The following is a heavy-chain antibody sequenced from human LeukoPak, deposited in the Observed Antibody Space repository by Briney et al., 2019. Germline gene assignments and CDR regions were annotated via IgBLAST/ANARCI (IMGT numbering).Heavy chain of an antibody. CDR2: IYYSGST. J-gene: IGHJ4*02. Sequence: SETLSLTCTVSGGSISSSSYYWGWIRQPPGTGLEWIGSIYYSGSTYYNPSLKSRVTISVDTSKNQFSLKLSSVTAADTAVYYCARSPGSWANLADYWGQGTLVTVSS. V-gene: IGHV4-39*01. CDR3: ARSPGSWANLADY. D-gene: IGHD6-13*01. CDR1: GGSISSSSYY.